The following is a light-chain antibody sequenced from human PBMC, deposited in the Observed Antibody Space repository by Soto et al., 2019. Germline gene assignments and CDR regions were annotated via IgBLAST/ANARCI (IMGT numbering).Light chain of an antibody. CDR3: LQDYTYFWM. Sequence: AIQVTQSPTSPSASVGDRVTITCRTSQDVRNRLGWYQQKPGKAPKLLIYGASSLQGGVSSRFSGSGFGTDFTLTISSLQPEDSATYYCLQDYTYFWMFGQGTKVDI. CDR2: GAS. CDR1: QDVRNR. V-gene: IGKV1-6*01. J-gene: IGKJ1*01.